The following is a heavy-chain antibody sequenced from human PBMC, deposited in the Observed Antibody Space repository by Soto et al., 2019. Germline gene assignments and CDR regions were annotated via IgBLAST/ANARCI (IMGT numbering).Heavy chain of an antibody. J-gene: IGHJ5*02. D-gene: IGHD6-6*01. V-gene: IGHV1-46*01. Sequence: ASVKVSCKASGYTFTSYYMHWVRQAPGQGLEWMGIINPSGGSTSYAQKFQGRVTMTRDTSASTVYMELSSLRSEDTAVYYCAREIAARQWFDPWGQGTLVTVSS. CDR3: AREIAARQWFDP. CDR2: INPSGGST. CDR1: GYTFTSYY.